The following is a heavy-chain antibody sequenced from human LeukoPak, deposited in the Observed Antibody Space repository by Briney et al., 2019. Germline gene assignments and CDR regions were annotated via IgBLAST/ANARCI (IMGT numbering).Heavy chain of an antibody. Sequence: SETLSLTCAVSGYSINSGYCWGWIRQPPGKGLEWIGGIDHSGNTHYNPSLKNRVTISADTSKNEFSLKLSSVTATDTAVYYCARVPHSVEGSMKAVFIHYFDYWGQGSLVTVSS. J-gene: IGHJ4*02. CDR3: ARVPHSVEGSMKAVFIHYFDY. D-gene: IGHD3-22*01. CDR2: IDHSGNT. CDR1: GYSINSGYC. V-gene: IGHV4-38-2*01.